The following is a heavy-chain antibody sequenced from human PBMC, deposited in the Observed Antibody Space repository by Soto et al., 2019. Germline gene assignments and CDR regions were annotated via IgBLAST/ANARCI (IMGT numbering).Heavy chain of an antibody. D-gene: IGHD4-17*01. CDR1: GFTFSSYG. J-gene: IGHJ4*02. Sequence: QVQLVESGGGVVQPGRSLRLSCAASGFTFSSYGMHWVRQAPGKGLEWVAVIGYDGSNKYYADSVKGRFTISRDNSKNTLYLQMNSLRAEDTAVYYCASLYGGIDYWGQGTLVTVSS. CDR2: IGYDGSNK. CDR3: ASLYGGIDY. V-gene: IGHV3-33*01.